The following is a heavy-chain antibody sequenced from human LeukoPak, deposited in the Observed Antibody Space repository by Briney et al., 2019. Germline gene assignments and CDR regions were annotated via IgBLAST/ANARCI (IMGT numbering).Heavy chain of an antibody. D-gene: IGHD3-22*01. Sequence: ASVKVSCKASGYTFTGYYMHWVRQAPGQGLEWMGWINPNSGGTNYAQKFQGRVTMTRDTSISTAYMELSRLGSDDTAVYYCARSPYYDSSGYYLRSHWFDPWGQGTLVTVSS. CDR2: INPNSGGT. CDR3: ARSPYYDSSGYYLRSHWFDP. CDR1: GYTFTGYY. J-gene: IGHJ5*02. V-gene: IGHV1-2*02.